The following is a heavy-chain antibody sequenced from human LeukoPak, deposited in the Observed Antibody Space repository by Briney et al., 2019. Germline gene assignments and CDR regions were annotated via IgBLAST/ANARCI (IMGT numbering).Heavy chain of an antibody. J-gene: IGHJ4*02. Sequence: PGGSLRLSCAASGFTFSNYWLNWVRQAPGKGLEWVANIKEDGSEKYYVESVKGRFTISRDNAKNSLFLQMNSLRAEDTAVYYCARTLRGGGALDYWGQGTLVTVSS. D-gene: IGHD3-16*01. V-gene: IGHV3-7*03. CDR1: GFTFSNYW. CDR3: ARTLRGGGALDY. CDR2: IKEDGSEK.